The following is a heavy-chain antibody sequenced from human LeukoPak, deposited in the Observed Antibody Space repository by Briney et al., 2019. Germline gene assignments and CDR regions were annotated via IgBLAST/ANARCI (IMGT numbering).Heavy chain of an antibody. J-gene: IGHJ3*02. Sequence: SQTLSLTCTVSGGSISSSYWSWVRQPPGKGLEWIGYIDNSGSTNYNPSLKSRVTISLDTPKSQFSLKLSSVTAADTAVYYCARDLVTVTKGFDIWGQGTMVSVSS. D-gene: IGHD4-17*01. CDR1: GGSISSSY. CDR3: ARDLVTVTKGFDI. CDR2: IDNSGST. V-gene: IGHV4-59*01.